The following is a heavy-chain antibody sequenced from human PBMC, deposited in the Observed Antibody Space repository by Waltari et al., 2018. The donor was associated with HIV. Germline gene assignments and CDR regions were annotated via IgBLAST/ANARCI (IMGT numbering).Heavy chain of an antibody. CDR3: ARDGPTYSNYEYDYYYGMDV. Sequence: EVQLVESGGGLIQPGGSLRLSCAASGFTVSSNYMSWVRQAPGKGLEWVSVIYSGGSTYYADSVKGRFTISRDNSKNTLYLQMNSLRAEDTAVYYCARDGPTYSNYEYDYYYGMDVWGQGTTVTVSS. D-gene: IGHD4-4*01. CDR1: GFTVSSNY. CDR2: IYSGGST. V-gene: IGHV3-53*01. J-gene: IGHJ6*02.